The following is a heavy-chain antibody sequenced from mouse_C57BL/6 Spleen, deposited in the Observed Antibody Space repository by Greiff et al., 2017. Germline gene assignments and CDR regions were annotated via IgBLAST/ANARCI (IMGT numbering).Heavy chain of an antibody. CDR1: GFTFSSYA. CDR2: ISSGGDYI. V-gene: IGHV5-9-1*02. CDR3: TRDGANRYYFDY. D-gene: IGHD1-1*01. J-gene: IGHJ2*01. Sequence: EVKLMESGEGLVKPGGSLKLSCAASGFTFSSYAMSWVRQTPEKRLEWVAYISSGGDYIYYADTVKGRFTISRDNARNTLYLQMSSLKSEDTAMYYCTRDGANRYYFDYWGQGTTLTVSS.